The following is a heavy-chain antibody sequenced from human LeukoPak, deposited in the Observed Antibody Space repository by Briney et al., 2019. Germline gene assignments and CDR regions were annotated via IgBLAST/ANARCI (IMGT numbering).Heavy chain of an antibody. Sequence: SRTLSLTCTVSGGSISSGGYYWSWIRQHPGKGLEWIGYIYYSGSTYYNPSLKSRVAISVDTSKNQFSLKLSSVTAADTAVYYCARQGGTLNWFDPWGQGTLVTVSS. J-gene: IGHJ5*02. V-gene: IGHV4-31*03. CDR2: IYYSGST. D-gene: IGHD1-7*01. CDR1: GGSISSGGYY. CDR3: ARQGGTLNWFDP.